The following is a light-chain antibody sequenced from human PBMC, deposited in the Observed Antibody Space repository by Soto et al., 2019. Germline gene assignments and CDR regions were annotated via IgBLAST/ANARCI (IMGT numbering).Light chain of an antibody. CDR1: QSVSSTY. J-gene: IGKJ1*01. CDR2: GAS. Sequence: EIVLTQSPGTLSLSPGDRATLSCRASQSVSSTYLAWYQQKPGQAPRLLIYGASSRATGIPDRFSGSGSGTDFTLTISRLEPEDFAVDYCQQYGSSLWTFGQGTKVEIK. CDR3: QQYGSSLWT. V-gene: IGKV3-20*01.